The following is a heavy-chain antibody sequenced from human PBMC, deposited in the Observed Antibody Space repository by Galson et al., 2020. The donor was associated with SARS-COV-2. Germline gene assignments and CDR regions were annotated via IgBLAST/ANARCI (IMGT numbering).Heavy chain of an antibody. V-gene: IGHV3-23*01. CDR2: ISGAGDST. J-gene: IGHJ4*02. CDR3: AKGHFEEQWRVYFEY. CDR1: GFTFSNYG. Sequence: GGSLRLSCAASGFTFSNYGMSWVRQAPGKGLEWVSGISGAGDSTFYADSVKGRFTISRDNSKNTLFLQMNSLRAEDTAVYYCAKGHFEEQWRVYFEYWGRGSLVTVSS. D-gene: IGHD6-19*01.